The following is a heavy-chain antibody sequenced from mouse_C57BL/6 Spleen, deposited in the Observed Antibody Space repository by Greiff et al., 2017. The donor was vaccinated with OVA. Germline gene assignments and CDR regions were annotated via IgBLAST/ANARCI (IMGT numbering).Heavy chain of an antibody. J-gene: IGHJ2*01. CDR3: ARGSNYAFFDD. CDR1: GYTFTDYY. V-gene: IGHV1-76*01. CDR2: IYPGSGNT. D-gene: IGHD2-5*01. Sequence: QVQLQQSGAELVRPGASVKLSCKASGYTFTDYYINWVKQRPGQGLEWIARIYPGSGNTYYNEKFKGKATLTAEKSSSTAYMQLSSLTSEDSAVYFCARGSNYAFFDDWGQGTTLTVSS.